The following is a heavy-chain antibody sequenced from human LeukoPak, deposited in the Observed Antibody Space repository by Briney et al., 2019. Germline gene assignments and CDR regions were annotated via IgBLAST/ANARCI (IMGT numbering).Heavy chain of an antibody. Sequence: GGSLRLSCAASGFTFSSYAMSWVRQAPGKGLEWVSVIYSGGSTYYADSVKGRFTISRHNSKNTLYLQMNSLRAEDTAVYYCARDQVSYDILTGPRWYYGMDVWGQGTTVTVSS. CDR1: GFTFSSYA. CDR3: ARDQVSYDILTGPRWYYGMDV. V-gene: IGHV3-53*04. D-gene: IGHD3-9*01. J-gene: IGHJ6*02. CDR2: IYSGGST.